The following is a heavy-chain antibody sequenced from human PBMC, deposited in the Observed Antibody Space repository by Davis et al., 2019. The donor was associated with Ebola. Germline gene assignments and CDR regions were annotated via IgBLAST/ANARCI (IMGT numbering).Heavy chain of an antibody. J-gene: IGHJ3*02. CDR3: ARHHQATSYDSSGYFDAFDI. Sequence: PSETLSLTCTVSGGSISSYYWGWIRQPPGKGLEWIGSIYYSGSTYYNPSLKSRVTISVDTSKNQFSLKLSSVTAADTAVYYCARHHQATSYDSSGYFDAFDIWGQGTMVTVSS. CDR1: GGSISSYY. CDR2: IYYSGST. D-gene: IGHD3-22*01. V-gene: IGHV4-39*01.